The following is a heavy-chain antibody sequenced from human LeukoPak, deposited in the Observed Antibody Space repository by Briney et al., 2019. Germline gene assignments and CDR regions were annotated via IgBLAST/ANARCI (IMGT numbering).Heavy chain of an antibody. Sequence: GGSLRLSCEASGFTFSGYDMDWVRQATGKGLEWVSAIGTTGDTYYSDSVRGRFTISRENAKNSLDLQMNSLRAGDTAVYYCARSPSYSSSWYALDSWGQGTLVTVSS. CDR2: IGTTGDT. D-gene: IGHD6-13*01. V-gene: IGHV3-13*01. J-gene: IGHJ4*02. CDR1: GFTFSGYD. CDR3: ARSPSYSSSWYALDS.